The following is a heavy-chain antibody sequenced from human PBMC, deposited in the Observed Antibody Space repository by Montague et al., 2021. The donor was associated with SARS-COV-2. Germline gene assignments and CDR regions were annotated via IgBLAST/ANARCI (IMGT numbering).Heavy chain of an antibody. Sequence: SLRLSCAASGFTVSTFDMTWVRQAPGKGLDCVSVILSGGRTFYAASVKGRFTISRDDSTDTLYLHMNSLRGEDTAIYYCTKDWDYWGQGALVTVSS. CDR3: TKDWDY. V-gene: IGHV3-23*03. CDR2: ILSGGRT. J-gene: IGHJ4*02. CDR1: GFTVSTFD.